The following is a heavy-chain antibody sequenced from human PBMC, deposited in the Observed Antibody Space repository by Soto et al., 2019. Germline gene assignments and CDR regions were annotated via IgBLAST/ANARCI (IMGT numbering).Heavy chain of an antibody. CDR3: STSTLFGVVDTFNV. CDR1: GYSFTRRW. Sequence: GESLPISCEASGYSFTRRWILWVRQLPGKGLEWVGKIDPTDSEARYSPAIQGPVRSSVDTPNNTAFLQWNGPKASDTAIYYCSTSTLFGVVDTFNVCGQGIMVTVSS. V-gene: IGHV5-10-1*01. CDR2: IDPTDSEA. J-gene: IGHJ3*01. D-gene: IGHD3-3*01.